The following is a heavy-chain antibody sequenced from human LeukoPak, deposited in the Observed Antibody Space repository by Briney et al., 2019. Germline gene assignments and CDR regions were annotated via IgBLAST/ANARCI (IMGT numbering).Heavy chain of an antibody. CDR2: IKSKTDGGTT. CDR1: GFTFSNAW. V-gene: IGHV3-15*01. Sequence: GGSLRLSCAASGFTFSNAWMSWVRQAPGKGLEWVGRIKSKTDGGTTDYAAPVKGRFTISRDNSKNTLYLQMNSLKTEDTAVYYCTTSTTVTTGDYWGQGTLVTVSS. J-gene: IGHJ4*02. CDR3: TTSTTVTTGDY. D-gene: IGHD4-17*01.